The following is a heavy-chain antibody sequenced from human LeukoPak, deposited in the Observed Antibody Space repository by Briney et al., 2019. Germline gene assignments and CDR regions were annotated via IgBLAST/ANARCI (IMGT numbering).Heavy chain of an antibody. CDR3: GRGRGYSYGWGSRYYGLDV. J-gene: IGHJ6*04. Sequence: SETLSLTCTVSGGSISSYNWRWIRQPAGEGLEWIRRIYTSGSTTYNPSLQSRVTMSADTYNNHFSLQLISVTAADTAMYYCGRGRGYSYGWGSRYYGLDVWGKGTTVTIPS. D-gene: IGHD5-18*01. V-gene: IGHV4-4*07. CDR1: GGSISSYN. CDR2: IYTSGST.